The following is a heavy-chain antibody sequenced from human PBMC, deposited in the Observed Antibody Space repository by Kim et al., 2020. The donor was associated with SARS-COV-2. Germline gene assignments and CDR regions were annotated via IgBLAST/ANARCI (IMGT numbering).Heavy chain of an antibody. CDR1: GFTFSDHY. Sequence: GGSLRLSCAASGFTFSDHYMDWVRQAPGRGLEWVARIRNKIKGYTTEYAASVNGRFTISRDDSKNSVSLQMNSLKTEDTAVYHCARGAALANSPNYVMDVWGQGTTVTVSS. J-gene: IGHJ6*02. V-gene: IGHV3-72*01. CDR3: ARGAALANSPNYVMDV. CDR2: IRNKIKGYTT. D-gene: IGHD6-13*01.